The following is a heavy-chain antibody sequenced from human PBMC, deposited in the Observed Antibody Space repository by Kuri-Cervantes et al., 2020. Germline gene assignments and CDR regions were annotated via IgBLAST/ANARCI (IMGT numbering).Heavy chain of an antibody. CDR2: IYYSGST. J-gene: IGHJ4*02. V-gene: IGHV4-39*01. CDR3: ARGLGIGRPIYYFDY. Sequence: WVRQAPGKGLEWIGSIYYSGSTYYNPSLKSRVTISVDTSKNQFSLKLSSVTAADTAVYYCARGLGIGRPIYYFDYWGQGTLVTVSS. D-gene: IGHD7-27*01.